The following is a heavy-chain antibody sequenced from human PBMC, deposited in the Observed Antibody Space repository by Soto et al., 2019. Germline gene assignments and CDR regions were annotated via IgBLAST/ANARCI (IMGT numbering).Heavy chain of an antibody. CDR3: ARLGSGWYRQYFDY. J-gene: IGHJ4*02. CDR2: IKQDGSEK. Sequence: GGSLRLSCAASGFTFSSYWMSRVRQAPGKGLEWVANIKQDGSEKYYVDSVKGRFTISRDNVKNSLYLQMNSLRAEDTAVYYCARLGSGWYRQYFDYWGQGTLVTVSS. V-gene: IGHV3-7*01. CDR1: GFTFSSYW. D-gene: IGHD6-19*01.